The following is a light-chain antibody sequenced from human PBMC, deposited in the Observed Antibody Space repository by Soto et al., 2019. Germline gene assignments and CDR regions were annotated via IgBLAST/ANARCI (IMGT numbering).Light chain of an antibody. CDR3: QPYNNWPSWT. CDR2: GAS. Sequence: EIVMTQSAATLSVSPGERATLSCRASQSVRSNLAWYQQKPGQAPRLLIYGASTRATGIPARFSGSGSGTDFTLTISIPQSKDFAGYDCQPYNNWPSWTFGQGTKVEIK. J-gene: IGKJ1*01. V-gene: IGKV3-15*01. CDR1: QSVRSN.